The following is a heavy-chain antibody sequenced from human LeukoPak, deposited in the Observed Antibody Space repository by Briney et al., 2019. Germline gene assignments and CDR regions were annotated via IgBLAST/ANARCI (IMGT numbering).Heavy chain of an antibody. D-gene: IGHD1-26*01. V-gene: IGHV4-59*08. CDR3: ARLASGSYGPLTPFDY. CDR1: GGSISSYY. CDR2: IYYSGST. J-gene: IGHJ4*02. Sequence: SETLSLTRTVSGGSISSYYWSWIRQPLGKGLEWIGDIYYSGSTNYNPSLKSRVTISVDTSKNQFSLRLSSVTAADTAVYYSARLASGSYGPLTPFDYWGQGTLVTVSS.